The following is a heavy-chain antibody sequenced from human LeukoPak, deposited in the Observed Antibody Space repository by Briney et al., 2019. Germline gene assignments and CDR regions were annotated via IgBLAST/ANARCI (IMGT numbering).Heavy chain of an antibody. Sequence: VASVKVSCKVSGYTLTELSMLWVRQAPGKGLEWMGGFDPEDGETIYAQKFQGRVTMTEDTSTDTAYMELSSLRSEDTAVYYCATVRVSMVRGVITADWFDPWGQGTLDTVSS. CDR2: FDPEDGET. D-gene: IGHD3-10*01. V-gene: IGHV1-24*01. CDR3: ATVRVSMVRGVITADWFDP. CDR1: GYTLTELS. J-gene: IGHJ5*02.